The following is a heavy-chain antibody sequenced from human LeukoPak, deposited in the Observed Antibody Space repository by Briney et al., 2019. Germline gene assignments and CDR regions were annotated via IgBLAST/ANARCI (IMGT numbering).Heavy chain of an antibody. CDR2: ISHIGTT. CDR1: GGSINITNY. J-gene: IGHJ4*02. CDR3: RGESRHFCPFAF. Sequence: PSGTLSLTCAVSGGSINITNYWSWVRQAPGKGLEWIGEISHIGTTNYNPSLRSRVAISLDRDNNQFSLRRGDGTAADTAVYYCRGESRHFCPFAFWGQGVLVTVSS. D-gene: IGHD2-2*01. V-gene: IGHV4-4*02.